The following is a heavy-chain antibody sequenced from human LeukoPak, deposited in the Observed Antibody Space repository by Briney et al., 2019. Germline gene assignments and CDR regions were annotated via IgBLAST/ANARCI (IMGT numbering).Heavy chain of an antibody. CDR3: ARGKTTGSTSY. D-gene: IGHD2-2*01. CDR1: GYTFTSYD. J-gene: IGHJ4*02. Sequence: ASVKVSCKASGYTFTSYDINWVRQATGQGLEWMGWINPNSGGTNYAQKFQGRVTMTRDTSISTAYMELSRLRSDDTAVYYCARGKTTGSTSYWGQGTLVTVSS. V-gene: IGHV1-2*02. CDR2: INPNSGGT.